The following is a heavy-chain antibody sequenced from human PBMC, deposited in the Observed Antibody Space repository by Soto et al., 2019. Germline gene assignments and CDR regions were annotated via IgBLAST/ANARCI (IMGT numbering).Heavy chain of an antibody. CDR3: ARSRLITMIVTTTRTPGAFDI. CDR1: GYTFTSYG. D-gene: IGHD3-22*01. V-gene: IGHV1-18*01. J-gene: IGHJ3*02. Sequence: ASVKVSCKASGYTFTSYGISWVRQAPGQGLEWMGWISAYNGNTNYAQKLQGRVTMTTDTSTSTAYMELRSLRSDDTAVYYCARSRLITMIVTTTRTPGAFDIWG. CDR2: ISAYNGNT.